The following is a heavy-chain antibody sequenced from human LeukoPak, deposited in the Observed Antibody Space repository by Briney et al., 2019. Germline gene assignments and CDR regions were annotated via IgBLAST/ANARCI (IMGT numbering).Heavy chain of an antibody. CDR3: ARGAKGGWFDP. V-gene: IGHV3-30*04. CDR2: ISYDGSNK. Sequence: GGSLRLSCAASGFTFSSYAMHWVRQAPGKGLEWVAVISYDGSNKYYADSVKGRFTISRDNSKNTLYLQMNSLRAEDTAVYYCARGAKGGWFDPWGQGTLVTVSS. D-gene: IGHD3-16*01. CDR1: GFTFSSYA. J-gene: IGHJ5*02.